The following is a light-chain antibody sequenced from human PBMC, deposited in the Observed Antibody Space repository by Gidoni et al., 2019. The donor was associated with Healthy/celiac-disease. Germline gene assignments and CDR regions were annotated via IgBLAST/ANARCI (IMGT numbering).Light chain of an antibody. CDR2: DVT. CDR3: CSYAGSYVV. V-gene: IGLV2-11*01. J-gene: IGLJ2*01. Sequence: QSPLPQPRPASGSPGQSVTIPCTGTSSDVGGYNFVSWYQQHPGKAPKLMIYDVTKRPTGVPDRFSGSKSGNMASLTISGLQSEDEADYYCCSYAGSYVVFGGGTNLTVL. CDR1: SSDVGGYNF.